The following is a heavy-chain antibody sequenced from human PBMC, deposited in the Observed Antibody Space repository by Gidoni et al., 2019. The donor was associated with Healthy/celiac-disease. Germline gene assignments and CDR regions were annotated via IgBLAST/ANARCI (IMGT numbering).Heavy chain of an antibody. CDR2: INHSGST. CDR1: GGSFSGYY. J-gene: IGHJ3*02. D-gene: IGHD3-22*01. CDR3: ARGLYYYDSSGYMDAFDI. Sequence: QVLLQQWGAVLLKPSETLSLTCAAYGGSFSGYYWSWIRQPPGKGLEWIGEINHSGSTNYNPYLKSRVTRSVDTSKNQFSLKLSSVTAADTAVYYGARGLYYYDSSGYMDAFDIWGQGTMVTVSS. V-gene: IGHV4-34*01.